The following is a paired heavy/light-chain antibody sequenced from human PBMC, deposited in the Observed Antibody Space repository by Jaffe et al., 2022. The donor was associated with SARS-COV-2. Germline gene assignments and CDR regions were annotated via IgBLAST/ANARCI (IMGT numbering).Light chain of an antibody. Sequence: QAVVTQEPSLTVSPGGTVTLTCGSSTGAVTSGHYPYWFQQKPGQAPRTLIYDTSNKHSWTPARFSGSLLGGKAALTLSGAQPEDEAEYYCLLSYSGASVFGGGTKLTVL. V-gene: IGLV7-46*01. CDR1: TGAVTSGHY. CDR2: DTS. CDR3: LLSYSGASV. J-gene: IGLJ2*01.
Heavy chain of an antibody. D-gene: IGHD6-6*01. Sequence: QVQLVQSGAEVKKPGASVKVSCKASGYTFTSYGISWVRQAPGQGLEWMGWISAYNGNTNYAQKLQGRVTMTTDTSTSTAYMELRSLRSDDTAVYYCARDGDYSASYSSSSSFDYWGQGTLVTVSS. CDR2: ISAYNGNT. V-gene: IGHV1-18*01. CDR1: GYTFTSYG. CDR3: ARDGDYSASYSSSSSFDY. J-gene: IGHJ4*02.